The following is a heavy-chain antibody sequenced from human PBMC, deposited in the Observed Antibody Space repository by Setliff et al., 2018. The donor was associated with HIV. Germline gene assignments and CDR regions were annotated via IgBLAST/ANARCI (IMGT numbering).Heavy chain of an antibody. CDR2: ISSSGGTT. Sequence: PGGSLRLSCADSGFTFNSYAMTWVRQAPGKGLEWVSSISSSGGTTYFADTVKGRFTISRDNAKNSLYLQMNSLRAEDTALYYCARTDSSGYYYGGVYWGQGTPVTVSS. CDR3: ARTDSSGYYYGGVY. J-gene: IGHJ4*02. CDR1: GFTFNSYA. D-gene: IGHD3-22*01. V-gene: IGHV3-23*01.